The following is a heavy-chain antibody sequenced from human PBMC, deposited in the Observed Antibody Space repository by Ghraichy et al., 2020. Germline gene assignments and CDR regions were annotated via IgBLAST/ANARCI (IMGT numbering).Heavy chain of an antibody. J-gene: IGHJ5*02. CDR2: INHSGST. CDR1: GGSFSGYY. Sequence: ETLSLTCAVYGGSFSGYYWSWIRQPPGKGLEWIGEINHSGSTNYNPSLKSRVTISVDTSKNQFSLKLSSVTAADTAVYYCARVGYYDSSRVQWFDPWGQGTLVTVSS. V-gene: IGHV4-34*01. D-gene: IGHD3-22*01. CDR3: ARVGYYDSSRVQWFDP.